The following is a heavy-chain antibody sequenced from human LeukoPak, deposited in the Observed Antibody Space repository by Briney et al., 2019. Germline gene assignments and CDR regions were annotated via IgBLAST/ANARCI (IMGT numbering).Heavy chain of an antibody. D-gene: IGHD3-3*01. CDR2: IYYSGRT. Sequence: SGTLSLTCAVSGGSIRSSNWWSWVRQPPGKGLEWIGYIYYSGRTNYNPSLKSRVNILVDTSKKSFSLKLSSVTAADTAVYYCARGSFGPNYMDVWGKGTTVTVSS. CDR1: GGSIRSSNW. CDR3: ARGSFGPNYMDV. V-gene: IGHV4-4*02. J-gene: IGHJ6*03.